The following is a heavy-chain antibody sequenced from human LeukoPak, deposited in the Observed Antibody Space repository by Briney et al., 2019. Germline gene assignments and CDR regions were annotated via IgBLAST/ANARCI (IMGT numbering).Heavy chain of an antibody. CDR1: GFTFKDYY. J-gene: IGHJ5*02. V-gene: IGHV3-11*06. CDR2: ISSTSGYT. CDR3: ARESGDYYGSGSHLDWFDP. Sequence: GGSLRLSCAASGFTFKDYYMSWIRQAPGKGLEWVSYISSTSGYTNYADSVKGRFTISRDNAKNSLYLQMNSLRDEDTAVYYCARESGDYYGSGSHLDWFDPWGQGTLVTVSS. D-gene: IGHD3-10*01.